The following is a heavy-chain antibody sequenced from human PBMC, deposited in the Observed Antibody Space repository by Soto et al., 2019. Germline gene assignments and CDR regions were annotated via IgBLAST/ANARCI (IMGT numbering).Heavy chain of an antibody. CDR3: ARLVVVAAGTLYYYYGMDV. CDR1: GGSFSGYY. CDR2: INHSGST. D-gene: IGHD2-15*01. Sequence: PSETLSLTCAVYGGSFSGYYWSWIRQPPGKGLEWIGEINHSGSTNYNPSLKSRVTISVDTSKNQFSLKLSSVTAADTAVYYCARLVVVAAGTLYYYYGMDVWGQGTTVTVAS. V-gene: IGHV4-34*01. J-gene: IGHJ6*02.